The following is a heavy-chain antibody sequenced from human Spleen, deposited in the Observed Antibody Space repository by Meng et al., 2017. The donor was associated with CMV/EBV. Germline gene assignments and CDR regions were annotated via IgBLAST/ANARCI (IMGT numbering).Heavy chain of an antibody. V-gene: IGHV1-2*02. J-gene: IGHJ4*02. CDR3: ARDYYYDSSGYYYG. CDR2: INPNSGGT. Sequence: HLLQSGAKVKKPGASVKVSCKAPGYTFTGYYMHWVRQAPGQGLEWMGWINPNSGGTNYAQKFQGRVTMTRDTSISTAYMELSRLRSDDTAVYYCARDYYYDSSGYYYGWGQGTLVTVSS. CDR1: GYTFTGYY. D-gene: IGHD3-22*01.